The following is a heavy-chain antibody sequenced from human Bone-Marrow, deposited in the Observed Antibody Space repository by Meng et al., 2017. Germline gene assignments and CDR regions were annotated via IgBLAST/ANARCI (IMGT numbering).Heavy chain of an antibody. D-gene: IGHD1-14*01. Sequence: QQQLQASGPGLVKPAPTLSLPCTVSGGSISSGGYYWSWLRQHPGKGLEWIGYIYYSGSTYYNPSLKSLVTISVDTSKNQFSLKLSSVTAADAAVYYCAREASPEYYFDYWGQGTLVTVSS. CDR2: IYYSGST. J-gene: IGHJ4*02. V-gene: IGHV4-31*01. CDR3: AREASPEYYFDY. CDR1: GGSISSGGYY.